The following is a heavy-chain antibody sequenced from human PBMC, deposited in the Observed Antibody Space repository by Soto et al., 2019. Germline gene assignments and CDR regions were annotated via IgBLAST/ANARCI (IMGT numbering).Heavy chain of an antibody. CDR2: ISYDGSNK. Sequence: QVQLVESGGGVVQPGRSLRLSCAASGFTFSSYGMHWVRQAPGKGLEWVAVISYDGSNKYYADPVKGRFTISRDNSKNTLYLQMNSLRAEDTAVYYCAKEERGAFDYWGQGTLVTVSS. CDR1: GFTFSSYG. V-gene: IGHV3-30*18. CDR3: AKEERGAFDY. D-gene: IGHD3-16*01. J-gene: IGHJ4*02.